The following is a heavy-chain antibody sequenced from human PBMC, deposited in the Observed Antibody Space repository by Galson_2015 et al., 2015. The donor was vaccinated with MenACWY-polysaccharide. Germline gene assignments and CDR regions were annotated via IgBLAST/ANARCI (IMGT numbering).Heavy chain of an antibody. CDR1: GGSISSSNYY. D-gene: IGHD2-15*01. V-gene: IGHV4-39*01. Sequence: ETLSLTCTVSGGSISSSNYYWGWTRQSPEKGLEWIGTISYSGSTYYNPSLKSRVTISVDTSKNQFSLKLSSVTAADTAVYYCASRLAQVGIAGYGYGMDVWGRGTTVTVSS. J-gene: IGHJ6*02. CDR2: ISYSGST. CDR3: ASRLAQVGIAGYGYGMDV.